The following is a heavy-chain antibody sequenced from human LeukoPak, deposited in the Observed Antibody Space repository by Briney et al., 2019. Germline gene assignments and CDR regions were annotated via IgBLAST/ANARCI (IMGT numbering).Heavy chain of an antibody. CDR1: GGSISSYY. J-gene: IGHJ5*02. CDR3: ARGDYGDGYKWFDP. Sequence: PSETLSLTCTVSGGSISSYYWSWIRQPPGKGLEWIGYIYYSGSTNYNPSLKSRVTISVDTSKNQFSLKLSSVTAADTAVYYCARGDYGDGYKWFDPWGQGTLVTVSS. D-gene: IGHD4-17*01. CDR2: IYYSGST. V-gene: IGHV4-59*01.